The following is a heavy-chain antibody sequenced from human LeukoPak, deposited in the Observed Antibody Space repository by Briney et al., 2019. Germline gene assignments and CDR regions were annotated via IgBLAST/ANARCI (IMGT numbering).Heavy chain of an antibody. CDR3: ARADANYYDSSGYYFNY. Sequence: ASVKVSCKASGYTFTSYYMHWVRQAPGQGLEWMGIINPSGGSTSYAQKFQGRVTMTRDTSTSTVYMELSSLRSEDTAVYYCARADANYYDSSGYYFNYWGQGTLVTVSS. D-gene: IGHD3-22*01. CDR1: GYTFTSYY. J-gene: IGHJ4*02. CDR2: INPSGGST. V-gene: IGHV1-46*01.